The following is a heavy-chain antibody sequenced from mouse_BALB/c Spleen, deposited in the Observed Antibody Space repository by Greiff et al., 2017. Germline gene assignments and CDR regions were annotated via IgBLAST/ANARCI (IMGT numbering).Heavy chain of an antibody. CDR1: GYSITSDYA. CDR3: AGDPWFAY. Sequence: EVKLVESGPGLVKPSQSLSLTCTVTGYSITSDYAWNWIRQFPGNKLEWMGYISYSGSTSYNPSLKSRISITRDTSKNQFFLQLSSVTTEDTATYYCAGDPWFAYWGQGTLVTVSA. CDR2: ISYSGST. J-gene: IGHJ3*01. V-gene: IGHV3-2*02.